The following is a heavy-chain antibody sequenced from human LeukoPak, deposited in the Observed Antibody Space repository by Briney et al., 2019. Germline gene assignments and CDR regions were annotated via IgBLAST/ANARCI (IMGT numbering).Heavy chain of an antibody. D-gene: IGHD3-16*01. J-gene: IGHJ6*03. CDR3: ARLTSGGHYYYMDV. Sequence: PGESLKISCKVSGYNFSNYWIGWVRQMPGKGLEWMGIIYPADSDTRYSPSFQGQVTISADKSLSTAYLQWSSLKASDTAMYYCARLTSGGHYYYMDVWGKGTTVTVSS. CDR1: GYNFSNYW. CDR2: IYPADSDT. V-gene: IGHV5-51*01.